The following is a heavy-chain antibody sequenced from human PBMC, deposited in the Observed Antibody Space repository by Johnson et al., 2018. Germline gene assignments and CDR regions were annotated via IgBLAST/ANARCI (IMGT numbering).Heavy chain of an antibody. CDR2: IYSGGST. Sequence: EVQLVESGGGLVQXGGSXRLXCAASGFSVSSNYMNWVRQAPGKGLEWVSVIYSGGSTYYADSVKGRFTISRDNSKNTLYLQMNSLRAEDTAGYYCARGHYYGSGSYAFDIWGQGTMVTVSS. CDR3: ARGHYYGSGSYAFDI. J-gene: IGHJ3*02. D-gene: IGHD3-10*01. V-gene: IGHV3-66*02. CDR1: GFSVSSNY.